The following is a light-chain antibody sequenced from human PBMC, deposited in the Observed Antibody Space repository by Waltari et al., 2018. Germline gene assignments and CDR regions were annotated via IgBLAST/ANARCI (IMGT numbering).Light chain of an antibody. CDR2: EAS. Sequence: EIVLTQSPATLSLSPGERATLSCRASQSVSHYLAWFQQKPGQAPTLLIYEASRRATGIPTRFSGSGSATDFTLTISSLEPEDFAVYYCQQRSNWLFTFGPGTKVEIK. CDR3: QQRSNWLFT. V-gene: IGKV3-11*01. CDR1: QSVSHY. J-gene: IGKJ3*01.